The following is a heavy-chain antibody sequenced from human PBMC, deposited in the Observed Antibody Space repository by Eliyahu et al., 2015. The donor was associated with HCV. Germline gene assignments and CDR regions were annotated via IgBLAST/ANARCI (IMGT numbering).Heavy chain of an antibody. CDR1: GYTFXNYA. CDR2: INAGNGNT. J-gene: IGHJ5*02. CDR3: ARGKIDYNYWTGYYMIRANWFDP. Sequence: QVQLVQSGAEXKXPGXSVXVSCKASGYTFXNYAXHXVPQAPGQRLEWMGWINAGNGNTKYSQKFQGRVTITRDTSASTAYMELSSLRSEDTAVYYCARGKIDYNYWTGYYMIRANWFDPWGQGTLVTVSS. D-gene: IGHD3/OR15-3a*01. V-gene: IGHV1-3*01.